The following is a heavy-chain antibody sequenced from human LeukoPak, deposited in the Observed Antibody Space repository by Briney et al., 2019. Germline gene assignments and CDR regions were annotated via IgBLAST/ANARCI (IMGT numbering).Heavy chain of an antibody. CDR2: ISGSGGTS. Sequence: GGSFTLSCPASRLTLSSSAMSWLRQAPGKELDWVAQISGSGGTSHYADSVKGRFTISRDNSKNTLYVEMNSLRAEDTAVYYCTKDLWLPSKSSLYYHYGMDVWGQGTTVTVSS. CDR3: TKDLWLPSKSSLYYHYGMDV. J-gene: IGHJ6*02. D-gene: IGHD5-12*01. CDR1: RLTLSSSA. V-gene: IGHV3-23*01.